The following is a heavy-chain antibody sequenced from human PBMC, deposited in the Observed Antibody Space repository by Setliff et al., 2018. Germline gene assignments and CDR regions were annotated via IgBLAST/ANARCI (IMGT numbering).Heavy chain of an antibody. CDR3: ARRYCSGGSCDFDP. Sequence: PSETLSLTCTVSGGSISSYYWSWIRQPPGKGLEWIGYIYYSGSTNYNPSLKSRVTISVDTSKNQFSLKLSSVTAADTAVYYCARRYCSGGSCDFDPWGQGTLVTVSS. D-gene: IGHD2-15*01. J-gene: IGHJ5*02. CDR2: IYYSGST. CDR1: GGSISSYY. V-gene: IGHV4-59*01.